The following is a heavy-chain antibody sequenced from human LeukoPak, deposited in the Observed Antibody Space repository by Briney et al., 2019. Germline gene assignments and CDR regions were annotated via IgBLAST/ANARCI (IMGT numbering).Heavy chain of an antibody. Sequence: GGSLRLSCAASGFTFSSYVMTWVRQAPGKGLEWVSGISGSGDTYYADSVKGRFTISRDNSKNMVYLQMNSLRAEDTAVYYCAKDKELPLGDDRHYWGQGTLVTVSS. D-gene: IGHD3-16*01. CDR1: GFTFSSYV. J-gene: IGHJ4*02. CDR2: ISGSGDT. V-gene: IGHV3-23*01. CDR3: AKDKELPLGDDRHY.